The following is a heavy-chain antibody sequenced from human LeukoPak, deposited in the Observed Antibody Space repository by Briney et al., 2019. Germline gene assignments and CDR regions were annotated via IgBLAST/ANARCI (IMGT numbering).Heavy chain of an antibody. CDR2: ISYSGST. V-gene: IGHV4-59*01. CDR1: GGSISSYY. J-gene: IGHJ4*02. CDR3: ARGVEFCSSTSCYSKFDY. D-gene: IGHD2-2*01. Sequence: PSETLSLTCTVSGGSISSYYWSWIQQPPGKGLEWIGLISYSGSTNYNPSLKSRVSISINTSKNQFSLKLSSVTAADTARYYCARGVEFCSSTSCYSKFDYWGQGTLVTVSS.